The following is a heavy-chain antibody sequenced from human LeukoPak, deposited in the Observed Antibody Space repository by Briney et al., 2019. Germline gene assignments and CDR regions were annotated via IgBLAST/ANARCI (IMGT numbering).Heavy chain of an antibody. CDR1: GGSISSSSYY. D-gene: IGHD3-10*01. CDR2: IYYSGST. J-gene: IGHJ4*02. Sequence: SETLSLTCTVSGGSISSSSYYWGWIRQPPGKGLEWIGSIYYSGSTYYNPSLKSRVTISVDTSKNQFSLKLSSVTAADTAVYYCARDPSMVRGDDDYWGQGTLVTVSS. CDR3: ARDPSMVRGDDDY. V-gene: IGHV4-39*07.